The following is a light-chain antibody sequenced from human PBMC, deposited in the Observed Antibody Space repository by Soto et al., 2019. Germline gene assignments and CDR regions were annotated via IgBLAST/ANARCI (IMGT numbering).Light chain of an antibody. J-gene: IGKJ4*01. CDR2: DAS. Sequence: EIVLTQSTATLSLSPGERATLSCRASQSVSSYLAWYQQKPGQAPRLLIYDASNSAIGIPARFSGSGSGTDYTLTINRQEPEYFAVYYCQQLRKRPPRTFGGGTKVEIK. CDR1: QSVSSY. V-gene: IGKV3-11*01. CDR3: QQLRKRPPRT.